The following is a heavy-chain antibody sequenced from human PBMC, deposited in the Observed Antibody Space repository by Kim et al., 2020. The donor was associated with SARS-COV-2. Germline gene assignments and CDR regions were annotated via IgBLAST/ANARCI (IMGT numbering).Heavy chain of an antibody. D-gene: IGHD4-17*01. V-gene: IGHV4-39*01. CDR3: ARPFYGDYDNPYYFDY. Sequence: SETLSLTCTVSGGSISSSSYYWGWIRQPPGKGLEWIGSIYYSGSTYYNPSLKSRVTISVDTSKNQFSLKLSSVTAADTAVYYCARPFYGDYDNPYYFDYWGQGTLVTVSS. J-gene: IGHJ4*02. CDR2: IYYSGST. CDR1: GGSISSSSYY.